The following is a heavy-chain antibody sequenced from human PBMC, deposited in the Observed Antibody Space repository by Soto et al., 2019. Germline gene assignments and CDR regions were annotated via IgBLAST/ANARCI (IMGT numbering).Heavy chain of an antibody. D-gene: IGHD1-1*01. Sequence: ASVKVSCKASGYTFTGYYMHWVRQAPGQGLEWMGWINPNSGGTNYAQKFQGWVTMTRDTSISTAYMELSRLRSDDTAVYYCARDRLRYNWNDFPYYYYGMDVWGQGTTVTVSS. V-gene: IGHV1-2*04. CDR3: ARDRLRYNWNDFPYYYYGMDV. CDR1: GYTFTGYY. J-gene: IGHJ6*02. CDR2: INPNSGGT.